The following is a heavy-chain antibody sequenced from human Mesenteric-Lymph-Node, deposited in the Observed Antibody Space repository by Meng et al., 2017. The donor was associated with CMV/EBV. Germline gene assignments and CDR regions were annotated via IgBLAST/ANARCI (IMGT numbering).Heavy chain of an antibody. Sequence: GESLKISCAASGFTFSDYYMSWIRQAPGKGLEWVSYISISGSTIYYADSVKGRFTISRDNAKNSLYLQMNSLRAEDTAVYYCATSVVSDTFDIWGQGTMVTVSS. V-gene: IGHV3-11*04. CDR2: ISISGSTI. CDR1: GFTFSDYY. J-gene: IGHJ3*02. D-gene: IGHD4-23*01. CDR3: ATSVVSDTFDI.